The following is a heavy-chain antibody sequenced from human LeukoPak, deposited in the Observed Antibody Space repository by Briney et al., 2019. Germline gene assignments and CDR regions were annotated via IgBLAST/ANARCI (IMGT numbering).Heavy chain of an antibody. CDR1: GFTFSSYG. V-gene: IGHV3-33*01. D-gene: IGHD3-22*01. CDR2: IWCDGSNK. J-gene: IGHJ4*02. CDR3: ARDGRISYYDSSGPFDY. Sequence: GGSLRLSCAASGFTFSSYGMHWVRQAPGKGLEWVAVIWCDGSNKYYADSVKGRFTISRDNSKNTLYLQMNSLRAEDTAVYYCARDGRISYYDSSGPFDYWGQGTLVTVSS.